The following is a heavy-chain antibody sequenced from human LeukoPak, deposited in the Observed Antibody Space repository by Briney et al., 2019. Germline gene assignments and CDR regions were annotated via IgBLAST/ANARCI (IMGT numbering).Heavy chain of an antibody. CDR3: ARDRPYGAAAGTTNWFDP. Sequence: SVKVSCKASGGTFSSYAISWVRQAPGQGLEWMGGIIPIFGTANYAQKFQGRVTITTDESTSTAYMELSSLRSEDTAVYYCARDRPYGAAAGTTNWFDPWGQGTLVTVSS. V-gene: IGHV1-69*05. J-gene: IGHJ5*02. CDR2: IIPIFGTA. CDR1: GGTFSSYA. D-gene: IGHD6-13*01.